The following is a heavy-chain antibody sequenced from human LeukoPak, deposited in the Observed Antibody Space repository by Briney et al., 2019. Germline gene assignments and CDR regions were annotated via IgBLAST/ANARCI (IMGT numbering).Heavy chain of an antibody. CDR1: GVSISSGDYY. Sequence: PSETLSLTCTVSGVSISSGDYYWGWIRQPPGKGLEGIGYIYYMGSTYYNPSLKRRATISVDTSKNQFSLKLSSVTAADAAVYYWASIVLVPAAILGNGMDVWGQGTTVTVSS. CDR2: IYYMGST. CDR3: ASIVLVPAAILGNGMDV. V-gene: IGHV4-30-4*01. J-gene: IGHJ6*02. D-gene: IGHD2-2*02.